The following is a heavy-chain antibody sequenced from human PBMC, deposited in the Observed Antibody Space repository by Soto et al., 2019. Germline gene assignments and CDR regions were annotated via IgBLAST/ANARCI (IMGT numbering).Heavy chain of an antibody. Sequence: SETLSLTCAVSGGSISSSNWWSWVRQPPGKGLEWIGEIYHNGSTNYNPSLKSRVTISVDKSKNQFSLKLSSVTAADTAVYYCASIAEAWDDAFDIWGQGTMVTVSS. CDR3: ASIAEAWDDAFDI. CDR1: GGSISSSNW. J-gene: IGHJ3*02. CDR2: IYHNGST. D-gene: IGHD6-13*01. V-gene: IGHV4-4*02.